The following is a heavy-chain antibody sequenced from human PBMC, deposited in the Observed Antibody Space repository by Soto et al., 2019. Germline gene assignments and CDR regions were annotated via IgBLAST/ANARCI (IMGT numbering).Heavy chain of an antibody. J-gene: IGHJ4*02. V-gene: IGHV3-30*18. CDR2: ISYDGSNK. D-gene: IGHD6-13*01. Sequence: AGSLRLSCAASGFTFSSYGMHWVHQAPGKGLEWVAVISYDGSNKYYADSVKGRFTISRDNSKNTLYLQMNSLRAEDTAVYYCAKLPFIAAAANYWTFDYWGQGTLVTVSS. CDR3: AKLPFIAAAANYWTFDY. CDR1: GFTFSSYG.